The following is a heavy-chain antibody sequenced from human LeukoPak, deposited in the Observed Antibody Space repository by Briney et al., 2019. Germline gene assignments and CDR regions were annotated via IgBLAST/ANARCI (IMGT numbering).Heavy chain of an antibody. CDR2: IYYSGST. CDR3: ARVGYSGYDSHYYYGMDV. CDR1: GGSISSGDYY. V-gene: IGHV4-30-4*01. D-gene: IGHD5-12*01. J-gene: IGHJ6*04. Sequence: SETLSLTCTVSGGSISSGDYYWSWIRQPPGKGLEWIGYIYYSGSTYYNPSLKSRVTISVDTSKNQFSLKLSSVTAADTAMYYCARVGYSGYDSHYYYGMDVWGKGTTVTVSS.